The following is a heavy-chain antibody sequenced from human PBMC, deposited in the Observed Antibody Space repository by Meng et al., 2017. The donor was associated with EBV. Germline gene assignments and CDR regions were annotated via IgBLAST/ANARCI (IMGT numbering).Heavy chain of an antibody. V-gene: IGHV1-69*01. J-gene: IGHJ4*02. CDR1: GGILRSFA. CDR2: IIPLFHTT. D-gene: IGHD4-17*01. Sequence: VQLVHAGAEGKQPGSLVKVSSKTSGGILRSFAISWVRQSPGQGLEWRGGIIPLFHTTNYAQKFQGRLHIIADESSATTYMELSSLRSEDTAIYYCASAEHYGDYVFEYWGQGTLVTVSS. CDR3: ASAEHYGDYVFEY.